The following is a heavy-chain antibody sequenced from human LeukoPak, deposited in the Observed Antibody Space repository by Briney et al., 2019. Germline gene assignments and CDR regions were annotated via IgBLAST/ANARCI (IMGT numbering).Heavy chain of an antibody. CDR1: GGTFSSYA. Sequence: SVKVSCKASGGTFSSYAISWVRQAPGQGLEWMGRIIPILGIANYAQKFLGRVTINADNSTSTAYMELSSLRSEDTAVYYCASTTDIVVPAARPPYYFDYWGQGTLVTVSS. CDR2: IIPILGIA. V-gene: IGHV1-69*04. CDR3: ASTTDIVVPAARPPYYFDY. D-gene: IGHD2-2*01. J-gene: IGHJ4*02.